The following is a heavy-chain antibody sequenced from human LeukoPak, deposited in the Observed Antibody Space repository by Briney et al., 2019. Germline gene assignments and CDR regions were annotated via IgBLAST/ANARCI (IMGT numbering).Heavy chain of an antibody. J-gene: IGHJ4*02. Sequence: PSETLSLTCTVSGYSISSGYYWGWIRQPPGKGLEWIGSIYHSGSTYYNPSLKSRVTISVDTSKNQFSLKLSSVTAADTAVYYCARGEGGGLLWFGELKAVYYFDYWGQGTLVTVSS. CDR1: GYSISSGYY. CDR2: IYHSGST. CDR3: ARGEGGGLLWFGELKAVYYFDY. V-gene: IGHV4-38-2*02. D-gene: IGHD3-10*01.